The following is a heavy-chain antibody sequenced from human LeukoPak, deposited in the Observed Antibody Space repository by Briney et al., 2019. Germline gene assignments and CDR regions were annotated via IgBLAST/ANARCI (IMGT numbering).Heavy chain of an antibody. CDR3: AKDIETDWGHSLDY. V-gene: IGHV3-30*02. J-gene: IGHJ4*02. CDR1: GFTFSSYG. D-gene: IGHD7-27*01. Sequence: QAGGSLRLSCAPSGFTFSSYGMHWVRQAPGKGLGWVSFIRNNGNDKYYADSVKGRFTVSRDNSKNTLYLQMNSLRAEDTAVYYCAKDIETDWGHSLDYWGQGTLVTVSS. CDR2: IRNNGNDK.